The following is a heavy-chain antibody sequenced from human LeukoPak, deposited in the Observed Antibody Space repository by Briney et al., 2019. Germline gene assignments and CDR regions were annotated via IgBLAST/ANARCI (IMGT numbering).Heavy chain of an antibody. D-gene: IGHD3-10*01. CDR3: ARVRASITMVRGYLDL. Sequence: SQTLSLTCTVSGGSINSGEYFWSWVRQPPGKGLEWIGYIYYSGSTYYNPSLESRLTMSIDTSKNLFSLELGSVTAADTAVYYCARVRASITMVRGYLDLWGQGTLVIVSS. CDR2: IYYSGST. V-gene: IGHV4-30-4*01. CDR1: GGSINSGEYF. J-gene: IGHJ4*02.